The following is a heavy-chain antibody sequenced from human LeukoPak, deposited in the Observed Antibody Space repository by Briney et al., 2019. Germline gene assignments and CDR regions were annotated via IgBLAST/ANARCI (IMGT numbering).Heavy chain of an antibody. CDR1: GGSFSGYY. J-gene: IGHJ4*02. V-gene: IGHV4-59*01. CDR3: ASGDSSGYKGLGY. D-gene: IGHD3-22*01. CDR2: IYYSGST. Sequence: SETLSLTCAVYGGSFSGYYWSWIRQPPGKGLEWIGYIYYSGSTNYNPSLKSRVTISVDTSKNQFSLKLSSVTAADTAVYYCASGDSSGYKGLGYWGQGTLVTVSS.